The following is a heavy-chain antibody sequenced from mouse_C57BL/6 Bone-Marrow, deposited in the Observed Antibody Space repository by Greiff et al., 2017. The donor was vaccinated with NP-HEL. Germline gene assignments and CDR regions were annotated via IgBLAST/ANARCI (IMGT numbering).Heavy chain of an antibody. Sequence: VQLQQPGAELVKPGASVKMSCKASGYTFTSYWITWVKQRPGQGLEWIGDIYPGSGSTNYNEKFKSKATLTVDTSSSTAYMQLSSLTSEDSAVYYCASYYDYDGWYFDVWGTGTTVTVSS. CDR3: ASYYDYDGWYFDV. CDR1: GYTFTSYW. J-gene: IGHJ1*03. D-gene: IGHD2-4*01. CDR2: IYPGSGST. V-gene: IGHV1-55*01.